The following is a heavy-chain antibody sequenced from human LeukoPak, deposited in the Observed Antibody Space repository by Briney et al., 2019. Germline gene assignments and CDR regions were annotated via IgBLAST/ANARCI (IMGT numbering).Heavy chain of an antibody. CDR1: GFTFSSYE. J-gene: IGHJ6*02. V-gene: IGHV3-48*03. CDR3: AREDHYFYYTMDV. Sequence: GGSLRLSGAVSGFTFSSYEMNWVRQAPGKGLEWVSYISSSGSTIYYADSVKGRFTISRDNAKSSLYLQMNSLRAEDTAVYYCAREDHYFYYTMDVWGQGTTVTVSS. CDR2: ISSSGSTI.